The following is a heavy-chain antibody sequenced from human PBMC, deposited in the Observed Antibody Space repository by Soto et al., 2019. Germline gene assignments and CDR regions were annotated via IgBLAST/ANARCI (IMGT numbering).Heavy chain of an antibody. CDR3: ATEVWVYYDFWSGYSDY. CDR2: IKEDGSDM. D-gene: IGHD3-3*01. J-gene: IGHJ4*02. V-gene: IGHV3-7*01. CDR1: GFTFSSYW. Sequence: GGSLRLSCAASGFTFSSYWMSWVRQAPGKGLEWVANIKEDGSDMYYVDSVKGRFTTSRDNAKNSLYLQMNSLRAEDTAVYYCATEVWVYYDFWSGYSDYWGQGTLVTVSS.